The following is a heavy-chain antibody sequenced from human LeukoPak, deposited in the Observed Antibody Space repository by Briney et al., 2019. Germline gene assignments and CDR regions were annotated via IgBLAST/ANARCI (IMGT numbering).Heavy chain of an antibody. CDR1: GGSISSYY. CDR2: IYYSGST. CDR3: VYSSSWYYFDY. V-gene: IGHV4-59*01. Sequence: SETLSLTCTVSGGSISSYYWSWLRQPPGKGLEWIGYIYYSGSTNYNPSLKSRVTISVDTSKNQFSLKLSSVTAADTAVYYCVYSSSWYYFDYWGQGTLVTVSS. D-gene: IGHD6-13*01. J-gene: IGHJ4*02.